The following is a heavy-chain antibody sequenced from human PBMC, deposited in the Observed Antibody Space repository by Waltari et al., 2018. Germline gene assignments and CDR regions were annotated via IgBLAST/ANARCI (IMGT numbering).Heavy chain of an antibody. V-gene: IGHV3-74*03. CDR2: IESDESRT. CDR1: GFPFSTYW. J-gene: IGHJ4*02. CDR3: VRDEPGDGLDY. Sequence: EVQLVESGGALVQPGGSLRLSCETSGFPFSTYWMHWVRQAPGKGLMWVAHIESDESRTTYAESVKGRFTISRDNAKNTVYLQMNSLRDEDTAVYYCVRDEPGDGLDYWGQGTLVTVSS. D-gene: IGHD7-27*01.